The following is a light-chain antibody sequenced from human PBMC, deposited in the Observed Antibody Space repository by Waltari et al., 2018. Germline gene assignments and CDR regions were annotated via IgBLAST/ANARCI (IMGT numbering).Light chain of an antibody. CDR1: QSVISSY. CDR3: QQYGISPQT. J-gene: IGKJ1*01. V-gene: IGKV3-20*01. CDR2: DAS. Sequence: EIVLTQSPGTLSLSPGEGATLSCRASQSVISSYLAWYQQKPGQAPRLLIYDASSRATGIPDRFSGSGSVTDFTLTISRLEPEDFAVYYCQQYGISPQTFGQGTKVEIK.